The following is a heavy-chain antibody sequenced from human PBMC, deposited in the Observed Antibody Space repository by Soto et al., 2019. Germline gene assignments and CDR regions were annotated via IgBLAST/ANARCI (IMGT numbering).Heavy chain of an antibody. Sequence: EVQLVESGGGLVQPGGSLRLSCSASGFIFSSYWMSWLRQAPGKGLEWVASMNEYGSDRYYLDSVKGRFTISRDNAKNSLYLQMNRLRAEDTAVYYCARSTGADKADYWGQGTLVTVSS. CDR2: MNEYGSDR. CDR1: GFIFSSYW. J-gene: IGHJ4*02. V-gene: IGHV3-7*04. D-gene: IGHD3-10*01. CDR3: ARSTGADKADY.